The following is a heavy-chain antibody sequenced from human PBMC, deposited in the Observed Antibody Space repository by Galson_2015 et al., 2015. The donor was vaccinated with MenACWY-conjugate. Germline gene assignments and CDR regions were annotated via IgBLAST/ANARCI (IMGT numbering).Heavy chain of an antibody. CDR3: AREPHPYGDSASNDY. V-gene: IGHV4-39*07. CDR1: GGSISSSSYY. J-gene: IGHJ4*02. Sequence: SETLSLTCTVSGGSISSSSYYWGWIRQPPGKGLEWIGSIYYSGSTYYNPSLKSRVTISVDTSKNQFSLKLSSVTAADTAVYYCAREPHPYGDSASNDYWGQGTLVTVSS. CDR2: IYYSGST. D-gene: IGHD4-17*01.